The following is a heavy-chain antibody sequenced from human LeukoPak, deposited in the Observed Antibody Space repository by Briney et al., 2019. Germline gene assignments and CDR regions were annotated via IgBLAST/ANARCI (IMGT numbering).Heavy chain of an antibody. CDR2: ITDDEDT. CDR1: VHLYQIY. Sequence: PGGSVSLLCGLWVHLYQIYAEMGARQTPGKGLESVSVITDDEDTYYADSVKGRFTISRDNSQNTVFLQINSLRVEDKAVYYCAKNDHWSPENYFDSWGQGTLVTVSS. D-gene: IGHD1-1*01. CDR3: AKNDHWSPENYFDS. V-gene: IGHV3-23*01. J-gene: IGHJ4*02.